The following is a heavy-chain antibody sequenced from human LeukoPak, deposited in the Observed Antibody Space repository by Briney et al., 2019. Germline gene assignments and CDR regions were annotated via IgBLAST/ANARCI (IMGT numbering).Heavy chain of an antibody. V-gene: IGHV4-39*01. D-gene: IGHD3-10*01. CDR2: IYYSGST. CDR3: AKHRVEWFGGGDFDY. Sequence: PSETLSLTCTVSGGSISSSSYYWGWIRQPPGKGLEWIGSIYYSGSTYYNPSLKSRVTISVDTSKNQFSLKLSSVTAADTAVYFCAKHRVEWFGGGDFDYWGQGTLVTVSS. CDR1: GGSISSSSYY. J-gene: IGHJ4*02.